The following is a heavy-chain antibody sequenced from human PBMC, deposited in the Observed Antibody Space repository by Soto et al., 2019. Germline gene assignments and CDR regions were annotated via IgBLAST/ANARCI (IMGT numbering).Heavy chain of an antibody. CDR1: GFTFSSYS. CDR3: ARMVGCSSTSCYYFDY. CDR2: ISSSSSYI. D-gene: IGHD2-2*01. Sequence: GGSLRLSCAASGFTFSSYSMNWVRQAPGKGLEWVSSISSSSSYIYYADSVKGRFTISRDNAKNSLYLQMNSLRAEDTAVYYCARMVGCSSTSCYYFDYWGQGTLVTVSS. V-gene: IGHV3-21*01. J-gene: IGHJ4*02.